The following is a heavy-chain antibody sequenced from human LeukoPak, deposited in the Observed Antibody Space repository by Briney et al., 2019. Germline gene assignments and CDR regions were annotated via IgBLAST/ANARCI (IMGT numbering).Heavy chain of an antibody. V-gene: IGHV4-38-2*02. Sequence: SETLSLTCTVSGYSISSGYYWGWIRQPPGKGLEWIGSIYHSGSTYYNPSLKSRVTISVDTSKNQFSLKLSSVTAADTAVYYCARVNFPKWLLYDSEKYNWFDPWGQGTLVTVSS. CDR3: ARVNFPKWLLYDSEKYNWFDP. CDR2: IYHSGST. CDR1: GYSISSGYY. D-gene: IGHD3-3*01. J-gene: IGHJ5*02.